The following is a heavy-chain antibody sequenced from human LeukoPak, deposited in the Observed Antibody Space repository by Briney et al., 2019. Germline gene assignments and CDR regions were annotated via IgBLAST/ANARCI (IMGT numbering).Heavy chain of an antibody. V-gene: IGHV3-48*01. Sequence: GGSLRLSCAASGFAFNTYTMNWFRQAPGKGLEWISYIDTSSDIIYYADSVMGRFTSSRDNAKNSLYLQMNSLRGDDAAVYYCARDFADYGDFDYWGQGTLVTVSS. CDR3: ARDFADYGDFDY. D-gene: IGHD4-17*01. J-gene: IGHJ4*02. CDR2: IDTSSDII. CDR1: GFAFNTYT.